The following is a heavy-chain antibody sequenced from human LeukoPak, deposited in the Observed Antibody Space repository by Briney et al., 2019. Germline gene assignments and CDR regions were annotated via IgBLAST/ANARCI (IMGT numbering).Heavy chain of an antibody. Sequence: GGSLRLSCAASGFTFDDCAMHWVRQAPGKGLEWVSGISWNSGSIGHADSVKGRFTISRDNAKNSLYLQMNSLRAEDTAVYYCANSLGYSGSYYYFDYWGQGTLVTVSS. J-gene: IGHJ4*02. D-gene: IGHD1-26*01. CDR2: ISWNSGSI. CDR3: ANSLGYSGSYYYFDY. CDR1: GFTFDDCA. V-gene: IGHV3-9*01.